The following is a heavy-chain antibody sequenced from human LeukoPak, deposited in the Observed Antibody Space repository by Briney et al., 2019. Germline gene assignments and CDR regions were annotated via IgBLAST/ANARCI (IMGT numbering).Heavy chain of an antibody. CDR3: ARRREMATIDY. J-gene: IGHJ4*02. CDR1: GGSISGSSYY. V-gene: IGHV4-39*01. Sequence: SETLSLTCTVSGGSISGSSYYWGWIRQPPGKGLEWIGSIYYSGSTYYNPSLKSRVTISVDTSKNQFSLKLSSVTAADTAVYYCARRREMATIDYWGQGTLVTVSS. D-gene: IGHD5-24*01. CDR2: IYYSGST.